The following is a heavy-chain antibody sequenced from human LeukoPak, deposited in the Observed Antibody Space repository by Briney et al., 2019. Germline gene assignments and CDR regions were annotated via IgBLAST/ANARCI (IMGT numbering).Heavy chain of an antibody. Sequence: GGSLRLSCAASGFSFSSYTMSWVRQAPGKGLEWVSYIGSSVTTIFYTDSVKGRFTISRDNAKNSLYLQMNSLRAEDTAVYYCARSTRSGLYYFDYWGQGTLVTVSS. CDR1: GFSFSSYT. V-gene: IGHV3-48*04. J-gene: IGHJ4*02. CDR2: IGSSVTTI. D-gene: IGHD3-3*01. CDR3: ARSTRSGLYYFDY.